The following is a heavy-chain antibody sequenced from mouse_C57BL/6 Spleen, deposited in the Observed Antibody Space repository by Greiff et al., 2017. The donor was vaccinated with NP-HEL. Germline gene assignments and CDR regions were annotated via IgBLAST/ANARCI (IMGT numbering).Heavy chain of an antibody. CDR1: GYTFTDYE. CDR2: IDPETGGT. Sequence: QVQLKDSGAELVRPGASVTLSCKASGYTFTDYEMHWVKQTPVHGLEWIGAIDPETGGTAYNQKFKGKAILTADKSSSTAYMELRSLTSEDSAVYYCTRWGGYYAMDYWGQGTSVTVSS. V-gene: IGHV1-15*01. J-gene: IGHJ4*01. D-gene: IGHD1-1*02. CDR3: TRWGGYYAMDY.